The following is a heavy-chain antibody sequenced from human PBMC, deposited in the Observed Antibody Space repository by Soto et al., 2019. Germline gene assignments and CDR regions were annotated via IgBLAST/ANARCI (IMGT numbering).Heavy chain of an antibody. CDR3: TRDPTTSIVTDY. Sequence: GGSLRLSCAVSGFTFSSYGMHWVRQAPGKGLEWVAQISYDGSNEHYVDSVKGRFTISRDNSKNTLYLQMNTLRAEDTGVYYCTRDPTTSIVTDYWGQGTLVNVS. V-gene: IGHV3-30*03. J-gene: IGHJ4*02. CDR1: GFTFSSYG. CDR2: ISYDGSNE. D-gene: IGHD2-21*01.